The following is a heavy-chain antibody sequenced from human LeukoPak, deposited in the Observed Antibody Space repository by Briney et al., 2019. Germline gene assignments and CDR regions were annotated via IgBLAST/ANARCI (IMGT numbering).Heavy chain of an antibody. V-gene: IGHV4-34*01. Sequence: SETLSLTCAVYGGSFSGYYWSWIRQPPGKGLEWIGEINHSGSANYNPSLKSRVTVSVDTSKNQFSLKLSSVTAADTAVYYCVRWGYNWFDPWGQGKLVTVSS. J-gene: IGHJ5*02. CDR1: GGSFSGYY. CDR2: INHSGSA. D-gene: IGHD1-26*01. CDR3: VRWGYNWFDP.